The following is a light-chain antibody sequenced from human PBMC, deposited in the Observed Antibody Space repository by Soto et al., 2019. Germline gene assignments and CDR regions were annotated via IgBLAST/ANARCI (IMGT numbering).Light chain of an antibody. CDR2: AAS. V-gene: IGKV1-8*01. J-gene: IGKJ1*01. CDR3: QEYYSYPRR. CDR1: QGISSY. Sequence: IQMTQSPSSFSASTGYIVTIRCXASQGISSYLAWYQQKPGKAPKLLIYAASTLQSGVPSRFSGSGSGTDFTLTISCLQSEDFATYYCQEYYSYPRRLGEGTKVDIK.